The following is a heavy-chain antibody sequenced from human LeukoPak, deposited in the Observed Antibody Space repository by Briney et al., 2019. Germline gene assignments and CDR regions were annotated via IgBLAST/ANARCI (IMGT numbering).Heavy chain of an antibody. CDR1: GFTFSSYW. V-gene: IGHV3-7*03. CDR2: IKQDGSEK. J-gene: IGHJ4*02. CDR3: ARGGRGWLSPYYFDY. D-gene: IGHD3-22*01. Sequence: GGSLRLSCAASGFTFSSYWMSWVRQAPGKGLEWVANIKQDGSEKYYVDSVKGRFTISRDNAKNSLYLQMNSLRAEDTAVYYCARGGRGWLSPYYFDYWGQGTLVTVSS.